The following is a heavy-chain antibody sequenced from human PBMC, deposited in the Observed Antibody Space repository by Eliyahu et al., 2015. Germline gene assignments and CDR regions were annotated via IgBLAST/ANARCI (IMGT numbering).Heavy chain of an antibody. V-gene: IGHV4-31*03. Sequence: QVQLQESGPGLVKPSQTLSLTCSVXGGSISSGGYYWSWIRQHPGKGLEWIEHIYYSGSAYYNPSLKSRVTMSVDTSKNQFSLKLSSVSAADTAVYYCARSFYGDYKPLNYWGQGTLVTVSS. J-gene: IGHJ4*02. CDR1: GGSISSGGYY. D-gene: IGHD4-17*01. CDR2: IYYSGSA. CDR3: ARSFYGDYKPLNY.